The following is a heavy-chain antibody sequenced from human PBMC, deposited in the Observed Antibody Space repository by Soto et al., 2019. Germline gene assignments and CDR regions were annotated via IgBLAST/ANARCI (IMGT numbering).Heavy chain of an antibody. J-gene: IGHJ6*02. CDR1: GDSVSSNSAA. Sequence: SQTLSLTCAISGDSVSSNSAAWNWIRQSPSRGLEWLGRTYYRSKWYNDYAVSVKSRITINPDTSKNQFSLQLNSVTPEDTAVSYSARVRYYDSSSRGGYGMDVWGQGTKLSVSS. V-gene: IGHV6-1*01. CDR3: ARVRYYDSSSRGGYGMDV. D-gene: IGHD3-22*01. CDR2: TYYRSKWYN.